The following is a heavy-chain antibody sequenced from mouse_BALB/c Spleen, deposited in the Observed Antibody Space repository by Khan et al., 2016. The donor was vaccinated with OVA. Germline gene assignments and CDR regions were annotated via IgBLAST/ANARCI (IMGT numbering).Heavy chain of an antibody. V-gene: IGHV1S81*02. CDR1: GYTLTSYS. J-gene: IGHJ2*01. CDR2: INPCNGRT. Sequence: QVQLQQPWAELVNPGASVNLSCKASGYTLTSYSMEWVHQSPGQGLEWIGEINPCNGRTNYNENFKSKATLTGDKSSSTAYMQLSSPTSEDSEVYYCARRISNFDYWGQGTTLTVSS. CDR3: ARRISNFDY.